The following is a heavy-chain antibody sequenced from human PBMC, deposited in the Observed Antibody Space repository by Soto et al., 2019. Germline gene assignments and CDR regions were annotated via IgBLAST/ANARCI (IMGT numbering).Heavy chain of an antibody. CDR2: TYYRSKWYN. CDR1: GGTLSSNSAA. Sequence: SQTLSLTCAISGGTLSSNSAAWNWIRQSPSRGLEWLGRTYYRSKWYNDDAVSVKSRITSNPGTSKNQFSLQLNSVTPEDTAVYYCARFYGEKDPYYFDYWGQGTLVTGSS. CDR3: ARFYGEKDPYYFDY. D-gene: IGHD3-10*01. J-gene: IGHJ4*02. V-gene: IGHV6-1*01.